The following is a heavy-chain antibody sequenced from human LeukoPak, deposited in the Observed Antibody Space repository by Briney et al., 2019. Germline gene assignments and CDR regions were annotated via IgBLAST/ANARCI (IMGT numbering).Heavy chain of an antibody. V-gene: IGHV4-59*08. J-gene: IGHJ4*02. D-gene: IGHD2-15*01. Sequence: SETLSLTCTVSGGSISSYYWSWIRQPPGKGLEWIGYIYYSGSTNYNPSLKSRVTISVDTSKNQFSLKLSSVTAADTAVYYCARLRYCSGGSCYRFDYWGQGTLVTVSS. CDR3: ARLRYCSGGSCYRFDY. CDR2: IYYSGST. CDR1: GGSISSYY.